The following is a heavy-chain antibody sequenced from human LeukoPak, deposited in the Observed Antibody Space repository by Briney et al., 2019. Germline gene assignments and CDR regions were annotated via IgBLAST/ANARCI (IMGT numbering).Heavy chain of an antibody. CDR1: GFTFNNYA. CDR2: ISSSSSYI. Sequence: GGSLRLSCAASGFTFNNYAMTWVRQAPGKGLEWVSSISSSSSYIYYADSVKGRFTISRDNAENSLYLQMNSLRAEDTAVYYCARASKTYCSGGICYTFDYWGQGTLVTVSS. J-gene: IGHJ4*02. V-gene: IGHV3-21*01. CDR3: ARASKTYCSGGICYTFDY. D-gene: IGHD2-15*01.